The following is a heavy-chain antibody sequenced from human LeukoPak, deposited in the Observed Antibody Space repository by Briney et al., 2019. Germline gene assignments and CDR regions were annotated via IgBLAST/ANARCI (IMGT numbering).Heavy chain of an antibody. CDR2: ISSSSSTI. CDR1: GFTFSTYS. V-gene: IGHV3-48*01. CDR3: ARGEAAADRGFDP. D-gene: IGHD6-13*01. Sequence: GGSLRLSCAASGFTFSTYSVNWVRQAPGKGLEWVSYISSSSSTIYYADSVKGRFTISRDNAKNSLYLQMNSLRAEDTAVYYCARGEAAADRGFDPWGQGTLVTVSS. J-gene: IGHJ5*02.